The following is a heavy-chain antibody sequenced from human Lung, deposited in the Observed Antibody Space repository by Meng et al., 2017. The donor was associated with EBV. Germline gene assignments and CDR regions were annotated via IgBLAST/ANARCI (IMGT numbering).Heavy chain of an antibody. Sequence: QLHLEGAGPGLVKPSQTLSLICAVSSGSISSDTSSWNWIRQRPGKGLEWIGEINHSGSTNYNPSLKSRVTISVDTSKNQFSLKLSSVTAADTAVYYCARSYSSGWYTLFDYWGQGTLVTVSS. CDR1: SGSISSDTSS. D-gene: IGHD6-19*01. J-gene: IGHJ4*02. CDR3: ARSYSSGWYTLFDY. V-gene: IGHV4-30-2*01. CDR2: INHSGST.